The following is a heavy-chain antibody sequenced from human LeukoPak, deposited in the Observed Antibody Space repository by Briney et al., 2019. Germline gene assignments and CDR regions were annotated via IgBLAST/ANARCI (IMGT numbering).Heavy chain of an antibody. Sequence: GGSLRLSCAAYGFTFSRYAMSWVRQAPGKGLEWVSSLSASGGHTYYADSVKGRFTISRDNSKDTLDLQMNSLRTEDTAIYYCAKDRGSYGDYAVFDYWGQGTLVTVSS. CDR3: AKDRGSYGDYAVFDY. CDR1: GFTFSRYA. V-gene: IGHV3-23*01. J-gene: IGHJ4*02. D-gene: IGHD4-17*01. CDR2: LSASGGHT.